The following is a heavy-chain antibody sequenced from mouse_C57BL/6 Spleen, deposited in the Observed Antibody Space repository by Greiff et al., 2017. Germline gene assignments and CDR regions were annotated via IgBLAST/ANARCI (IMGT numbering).Heavy chain of an antibody. D-gene: IGHD1-1*01. V-gene: IGHV1-53*01. Sequence: VQLQQPGTELVKPGASVKLSCKASGYTFTSYWMHWVKQRPGQGLEWIGNINPSNGGTKYNEKFKSKATLTVDKSSSTAYMQLSSLTSEASAVYYCATYSGSTPFDHWGQGTTLTVSS. CDR3: ATYSGSTPFDH. J-gene: IGHJ2*01. CDR2: INPSNGGT. CDR1: GYTFTSYW.